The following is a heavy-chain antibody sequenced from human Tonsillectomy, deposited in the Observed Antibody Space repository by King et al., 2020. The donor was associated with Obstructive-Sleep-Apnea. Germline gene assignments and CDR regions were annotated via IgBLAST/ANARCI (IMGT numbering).Heavy chain of an antibody. CDR2: ISYDGSNK. J-gene: IGHJ3*02. D-gene: IGHD3-22*01. V-gene: IGHV3-30*04. Sequence: VQLVESGGGVVQPGRSLRLSCAASGFTFSSYAMHWVRQAPGKGLEWVAIISYDGSNKYYADSVKGRFTISRDNSKSTLYLQMNSLRAEDTAVYYCARVRRDYYDSSGYYRVLEDAFDIWGQGTMVTVSS. CDR1: GFTFSSYA. CDR3: ARVRRDYYDSSGYYRVLEDAFDI.